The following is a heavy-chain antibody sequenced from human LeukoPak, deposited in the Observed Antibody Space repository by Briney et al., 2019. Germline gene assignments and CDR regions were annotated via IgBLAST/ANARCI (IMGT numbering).Heavy chain of an antibody. CDR3: ARQSELAAAGTWYFDL. V-gene: IGHV4-39*01. Sequence: SETLSLTCTVSGGSISSSSYYWGWIRQPPGKGLEWIGSIYYSGSTYYNPSLKSRVTISVDTSKNQFSLKLSSVTAADTAVYYCARQSELAAAGTWYFDLWGRDTLVTVSS. J-gene: IGHJ2*01. CDR2: IYYSGST. D-gene: IGHD6-13*01. CDR1: GGSISSSSYY.